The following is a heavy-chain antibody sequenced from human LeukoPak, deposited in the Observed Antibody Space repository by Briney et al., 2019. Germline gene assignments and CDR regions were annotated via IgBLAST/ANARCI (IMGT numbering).Heavy chain of an antibody. CDR1: GGSFSGYY. V-gene: IGHV4-34*01. J-gene: IGHJ4*02. Sequence: SETLSLTCAVYGGSFSGYYWSWIRQPPGKGLEWIGEINNSGSTNYNPSLKSRVTISVDTSKNQFSLKLSSVTAADTAVYYCARGKRSIAARPGHSFHFDYWGQGTLVTVSS. CDR2: INNSGST. D-gene: IGHD6-6*01. CDR3: ARGKRSIAARPGHSFHFDY.